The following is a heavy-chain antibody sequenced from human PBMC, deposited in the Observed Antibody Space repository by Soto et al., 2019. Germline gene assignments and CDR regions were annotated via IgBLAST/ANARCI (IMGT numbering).Heavy chain of an antibody. D-gene: IGHD3-22*01. CDR3: ARNYYDSSDRDYLDY. J-gene: IGHJ4*02. CDR2: INPITGGT. Sequence: ASVEVSCRASGYTFTSYYIHWVRQAPGQGLEWMGWINPITGGTNYAPKFQGRVTMTRDTSITTAYMELSRLGSDDTAVYYCARNYYDSSDRDYLDYWGQGTPVTVSS. CDR1: GYTFTSYY. V-gene: IGHV1-2*02.